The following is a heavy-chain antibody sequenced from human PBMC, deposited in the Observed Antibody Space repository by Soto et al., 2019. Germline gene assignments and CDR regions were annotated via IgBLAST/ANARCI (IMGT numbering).Heavy chain of an antibody. Sequence: PGGSLRLSCAASGFTFSSYAMSWVRQAPGKGLEWVSAISGSGGSTYYADSVKGRFTISRDNSKNTLYLQMNSLRAEDTAVYYCAKDRDCSSTSCFFGYFQHWGQGTWSPSPQ. CDR1: GFTFSSYA. CDR2: ISGSGGST. CDR3: AKDRDCSSTSCFFGYFQH. D-gene: IGHD2-2*01. V-gene: IGHV3-23*01. J-gene: IGHJ1*01.